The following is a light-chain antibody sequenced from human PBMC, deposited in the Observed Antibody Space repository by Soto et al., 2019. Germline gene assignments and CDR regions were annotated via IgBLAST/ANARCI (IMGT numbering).Light chain of an antibody. Sequence: EFVLTQSPGTLSLSPGERATLSCRACQSLNSNFFAWYQQRPGQAPRLLIYGASTRVTGVPDRFSGSGSGTDFTLTISRLEPEDFAVYYCQEYGSSPPRYTFGQGTKLEI. V-gene: IGKV3-20*01. CDR3: QEYGSSPPRYT. J-gene: IGKJ2*01. CDR1: QSLNSNF. CDR2: GAS.